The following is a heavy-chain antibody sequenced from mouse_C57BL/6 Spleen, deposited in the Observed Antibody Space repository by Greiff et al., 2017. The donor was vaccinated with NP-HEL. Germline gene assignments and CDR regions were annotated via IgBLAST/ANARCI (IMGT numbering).Heavy chain of an antibody. CDR2: ISDGGSYT. Sequence: EVKLVESGGGLVKPGGSLKLSCAASGFTFSSYAMSWVRQTPEKRLEWVATISDGGSYTYYPDNVKGRFTISRDNAKNNLYLQMSHLKSEDTAMYYCARANTTVPYYFDYWGQGTTLTVSS. J-gene: IGHJ2*01. CDR1: GFTFSSYA. CDR3: ARANTTVPYYFDY. D-gene: IGHD1-1*01. V-gene: IGHV5-4*03.